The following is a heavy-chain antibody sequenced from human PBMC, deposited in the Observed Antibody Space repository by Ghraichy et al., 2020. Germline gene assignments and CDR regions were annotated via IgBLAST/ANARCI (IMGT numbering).Heavy chain of an antibody. J-gene: IGHJ5*02. CDR2: ISAYNGNT. D-gene: IGHD2-2*01. CDR1: GYTFTSYG. CDR3: ARDRRYCSSTSCFINWFDP. V-gene: IGHV1-18*01. Sequence: ASVKVSCKASGYTFTSYGISWVRQAPGQGLEWMGWISAYNGNTNYAQKLQGRVTMTTDTSTSTAYMELRSLRSDDTAVYYCARDRRYCSSTSCFINWFDPWGQGTLVTVSS.